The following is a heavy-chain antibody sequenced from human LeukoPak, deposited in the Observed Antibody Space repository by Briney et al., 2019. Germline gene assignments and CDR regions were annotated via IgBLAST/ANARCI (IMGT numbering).Heavy chain of an antibody. V-gene: IGHV3-23*01. Sequence: GGSLRLSCAASGFTFSNSGMSWVRQAPGKGLEWVSAISTDAGETHYADSVKGRFTISRDNSKNTVPLQMSRLRAEDTALYYCAKGSGNGYGSGPFDYWSQGTLVTVSS. CDR3: AKGSGNGYGSGPFDY. CDR1: GFTFSNSG. CDR2: ISTDAGET. D-gene: IGHD3-10*01. J-gene: IGHJ4*02.